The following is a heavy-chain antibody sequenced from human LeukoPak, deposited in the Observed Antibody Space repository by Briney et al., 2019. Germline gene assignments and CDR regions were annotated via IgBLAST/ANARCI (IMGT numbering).Heavy chain of an antibody. CDR3: ATSRLRAAYDI. D-gene: IGHD4-17*01. CDR2: IKFDGSEK. CDR1: GFTFSNYW. V-gene: IGHV3-7*01. J-gene: IGHJ3*02. Sequence: QPGGSLRLSCAASGFTFSNYWMTWLRQAPGQGLEWVINIKFDGSEKHYADSVKGRFTISRDNAKNSLSLQINSLRAGDTAVYYCATSRLRAAYDIWGQGTLVTVSS.